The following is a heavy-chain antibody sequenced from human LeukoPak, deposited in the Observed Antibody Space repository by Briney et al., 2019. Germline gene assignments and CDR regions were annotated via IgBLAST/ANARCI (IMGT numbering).Heavy chain of an antibody. J-gene: IGHJ6*03. CDR1: GGSISSSSYY. CDR3: ARGTGGYYYYMDV. D-gene: IGHD7-27*01. V-gene: IGHV4-39*07. CDR2: IYYSGST. Sequence: PSETLSLTCTVSGGSISSSSYYWGWIRQPPGKGLEWIGSIYYSGSTYYNPSLKSRVTTSVDTSKNQFSLKLSSVTAADTAVYYCARGTGGYYYYMDVWGKGTAVTVSS.